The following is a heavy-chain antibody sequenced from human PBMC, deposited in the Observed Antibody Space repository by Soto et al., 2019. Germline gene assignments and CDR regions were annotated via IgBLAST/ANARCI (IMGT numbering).Heavy chain of an antibody. V-gene: IGHV3-30*18. CDR1: GFIFSKYG. Sequence: QVQLVESGGGVVQPGTSLRLSCAASGFIFSKYGMHWVRQAPGKGLEWVAVISYDGSNKYYAESVKGRFIISRDKSENTRDLQRNSLRAEDTALYYWAKELGAGKPHYDDAMDGWGQGTTGTGSS. CDR3: AKELGAGKPHYDDAMDG. J-gene: IGHJ6*02. CDR2: ISYDGSNK. D-gene: IGHD3-10*01.